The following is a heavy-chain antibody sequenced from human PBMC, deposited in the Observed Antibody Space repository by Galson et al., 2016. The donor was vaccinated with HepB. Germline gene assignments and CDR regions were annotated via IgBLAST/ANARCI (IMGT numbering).Heavy chain of an antibody. J-gene: IGHJ4*02. CDR1: GYTFTNYG. Sequence: SVKVSCKASGYTFTNYGITWVRQAPGQGLEWMGWISGYNGNTNYAQKVQDRVTMTTNTSTSTAYLELRSLRSDDTAVYYCARGLEPTYDYWGLGTLVTVSS. CDR3: ARGLEPTYDY. V-gene: IGHV1-18*04. D-gene: IGHD1-1*01. CDR2: ISGYNGNT.